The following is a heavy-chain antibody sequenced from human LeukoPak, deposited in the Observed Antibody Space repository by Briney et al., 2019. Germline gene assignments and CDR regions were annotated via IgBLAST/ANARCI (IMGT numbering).Heavy chain of an antibody. CDR1: GFTFSSYS. D-gene: IGHD2-15*01. Sequence: GGSLRLSCAASGFTFSSYSMNWVRQAPGKGLEWVSSISSSSSYIYYADSVKGRFTISRDNAKNSLYLQMNSLGAEDTAVYYCARDLPRVVAASLDYWGQGTLVTVSS. V-gene: IGHV3-21*01. J-gene: IGHJ4*02. CDR2: ISSSSSYI. CDR3: ARDLPRVVAASLDY.